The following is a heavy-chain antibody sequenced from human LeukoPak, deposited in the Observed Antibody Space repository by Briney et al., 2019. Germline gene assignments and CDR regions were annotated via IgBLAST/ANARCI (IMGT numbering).Heavy chain of an antibody. Sequence: GGSLRLSCAASGFTFSSYEMIWVRQAPGKGLEWVSYISSSGSTIYYADSVKGRFTISRDNAKNSLYLQMNSLRAEDTAVYYCARVWRIVARHGTFDIWGQGTMATVSS. CDR2: ISSSGSTI. CDR3: ARVWRIVARHGTFDI. V-gene: IGHV3-48*03. CDR1: GFTFSSYE. D-gene: IGHD6-6*01. J-gene: IGHJ3*02.